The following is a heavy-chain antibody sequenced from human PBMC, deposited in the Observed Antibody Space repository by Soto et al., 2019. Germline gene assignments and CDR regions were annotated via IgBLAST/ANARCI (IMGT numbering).Heavy chain of an antibody. Sequence: SETLSLTCTVSGGSISSYYWSWIRQPPGKGLEWIGYIYYSGSTNYNPSLKSRVTISVDTSKNQFSLKLSSVTAADTAVYYCARFKAKQGEYYYYRGQGTSVTVSS. D-gene: IGHD3-16*01. CDR2: IYYSGST. CDR3: ARFKAKQGEYYYY. V-gene: IGHV4-59*01. CDR1: GGSISSYY. J-gene: IGHJ4*02.